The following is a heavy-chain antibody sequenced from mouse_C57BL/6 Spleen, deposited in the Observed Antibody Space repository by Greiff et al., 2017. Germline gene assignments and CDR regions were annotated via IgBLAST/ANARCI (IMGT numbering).Heavy chain of an antibody. CDR3: ARRSNYGGFAY. CDR2: INYDGSST. V-gene: IGHV5-16*01. J-gene: IGHJ3*01. Sequence: EVKLVESEGGLVQPGSSMKLSCTASGFTFSDYYMAWVRQVPEKGLEWVANINYDGSSTYYLDSLKSRFIISRDNAKNILYLQMSSLKSEDTATYYCARRSNYGGFAYWGQGTLVTVAA. CDR1: GFTFSDYY. D-gene: IGHD2-5*01.